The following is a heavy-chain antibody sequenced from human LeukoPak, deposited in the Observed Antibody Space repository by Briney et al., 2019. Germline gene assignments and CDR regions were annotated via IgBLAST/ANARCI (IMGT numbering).Heavy chain of an antibody. CDR3: ARGERGYSYGKGGYYYGMDV. Sequence: TPSETLSLTCTVSGGSFSTSYWSWIRQPPGKGLEWIGYIYYSGSTNYNPSLKSRVTISVDTSKNQFSLKLSSVTAADTAVYYCARGERGYSYGKGGYYYGMDVWGQGTTVTVSS. D-gene: IGHD5-18*01. CDR2: IYYSGST. V-gene: IGHV4-59*01. J-gene: IGHJ6*02. CDR1: GGSFSTSY.